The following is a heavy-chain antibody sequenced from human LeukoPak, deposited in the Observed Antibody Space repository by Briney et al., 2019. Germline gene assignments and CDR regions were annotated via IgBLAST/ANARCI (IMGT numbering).Heavy chain of an antibody. CDR1: GGSISGSSYY. Sequence: SETLSLTCTVSGGSISGSSYYWGWIRQSPGKGLEWFGSIYYSGGTYYNPSLKSRVTISVDTSENQFSLKLSSVTAADTAVYYCARDSHSSNYAHFDYWGQGTLVTVSS. CDR3: ARDSHSSNYAHFDY. J-gene: IGHJ4*02. D-gene: IGHD2-2*01. CDR2: IYYSGGT. V-gene: IGHV4-39*07.